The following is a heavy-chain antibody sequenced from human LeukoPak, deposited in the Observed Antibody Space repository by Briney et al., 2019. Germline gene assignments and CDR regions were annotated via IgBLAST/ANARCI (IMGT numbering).Heavy chain of an antibody. J-gene: IGHJ4*01. CDR1: GYTFTAYY. CDR2: INPGTADT. V-gene: IGHV1-2*02. D-gene: IGHD1-26*01. Sequence: ASVTVSCKASGYTFTAYYIHWVRQAPGQGLEWIGWINPGTADTNYAQRFQGRVTMTRDTSITTVYMDLTRLTSDDTAVYYCARDGGGSFGIPNHLDYWGLGTLVTVSS. CDR3: ARDGGGSFGIPNHLDY.